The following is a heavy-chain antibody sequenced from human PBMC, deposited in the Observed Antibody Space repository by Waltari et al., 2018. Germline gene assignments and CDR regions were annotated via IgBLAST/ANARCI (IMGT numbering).Heavy chain of an antibody. J-gene: IGHJ3*02. V-gene: IGHV1-18*01. CDR2: ISAYNGNT. D-gene: IGHD1-26*01. CDR3: ARAYSGGYYGSAFDI. Sequence: QVQLVQSGAEVKKPGASVKVSCKASGYTFTSYGISWVRQAPGQGLEWMGWISAYNGNTNYAQKLQDRVTMTTDTSTSTADMELRSQRPDDTAEYYCARAYSGGYYGSAFDIWGQGTMVTVSS. CDR1: GYTFTSYG.